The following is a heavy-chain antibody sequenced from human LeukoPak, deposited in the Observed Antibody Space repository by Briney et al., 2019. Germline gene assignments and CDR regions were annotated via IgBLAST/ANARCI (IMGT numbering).Heavy chain of an antibody. J-gene: IGHJ4*02. CDR1: GFTFSSYS. CDR2: ISSSSSTI. D-gene: IGHD2-2*01. Sequence: GGSLRLSCAASGFTFSSYSMNWVRQAPGKGLEWVSYISSSSSTIYYADSVKGRFTIPRDNAKNSLYLQMNSLRAEDTAVYYCARGPGGCSSTSCYWVDYWGQGTLVTVSS. CDR3: ARGPGGCSSTSCYWVDY. V-gene: IGHV3-48*01.